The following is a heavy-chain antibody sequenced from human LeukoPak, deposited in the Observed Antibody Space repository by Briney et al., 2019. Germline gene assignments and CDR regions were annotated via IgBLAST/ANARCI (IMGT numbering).Heavy chain of an antibody. V-gene: IGHV3-23*01. CDR3: AKDLNYGFDS. CDR1: GFTFSTNA. Sequence: GGSLRLSCLTSGFTFSTNAMSWVRQAPGKGLEGVSAISGSGDKTFYAESVRGRFTISRDNSKNTLYLQMNSLRAEDTAVYYCAKDLNYGFDSWGQGTLVTVSS. CDR2: ISGSGDKT. D-gene: IGHD3-10*01. J-gene: IGHJ4*02.